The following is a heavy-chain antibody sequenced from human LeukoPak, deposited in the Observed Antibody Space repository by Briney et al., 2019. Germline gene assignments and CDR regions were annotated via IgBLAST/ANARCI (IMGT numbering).Heavy chain of an antibody. CDR3: ARDALSYDYVWGSYRYANWFDP. Sequence: ASVKVSCKASGYTFTSYGISWVRQAPGQGLEWMGWISAYNGNTNYAQKLQGRVTMTTDTSTSTAYMELRSLRSDDTAVYYCARDALSYDYVWGSYRYANWFDPWGQGTLVTVSS. CDR2: ISAYNGNT. V-gene: IGHV1-18*01. CDR1: GYTFTSYG. J-gene: IGHJ5*02. D-gene: IGHD3-16*02.